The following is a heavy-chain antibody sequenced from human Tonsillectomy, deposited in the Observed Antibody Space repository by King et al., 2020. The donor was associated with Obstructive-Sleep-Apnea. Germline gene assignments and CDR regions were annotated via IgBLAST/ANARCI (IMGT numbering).Heavy chain of an antibody. CDR3: ARDGGYSGYDQGDY. CDR2: ISYDGSNK. CDR1: GFTFSSYA. J-gene: IGHJ4*02. D-gene: IGHD5-12*01. V-gene: IGHV3-30*04. Sequence: QLVQSGGGVVQPGRSLRLSCAASGFTFSSYAMHWVRQAPGKGLEWVAVISYDGSNKYYADSVKGRFPISRDNSKNTLYLQMNSLRAEDTAVYYCARDGGYSGYDQGDYWGQGTLVTVSS.